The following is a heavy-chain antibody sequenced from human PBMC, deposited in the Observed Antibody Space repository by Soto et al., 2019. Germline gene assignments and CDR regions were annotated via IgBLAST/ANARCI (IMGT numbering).Heavy chain of an antibody. D-gene: IGHD3-10*01. CDR3: AKDDSPMVRGVILSY. CDR1: GFTFDDYA. V-gene: IGHV3-9*01. J-gene: IGHJ4*02. CDR2: ISWNSGSI. Sequence: GGSLRLSCAASGFTFDDYAMHWVRQAPGKGLEWVSGISWNSGSIGYADSVKGRFTISRDNAKSSLYLQMNSLRAEDTALYYCAKDDSPMVRGVILSYWGQGTLVTVSS.